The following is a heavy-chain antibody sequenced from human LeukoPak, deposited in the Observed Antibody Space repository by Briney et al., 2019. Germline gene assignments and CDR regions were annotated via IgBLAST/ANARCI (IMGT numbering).Heavy chain of an antibody. Sequence: ASVKVSCKASGYTFTSYDINWVRQATGQGLEWMGWMNPNSGNTGYAQKFQGRVTITRNTSISTAYMELSSLRSEDTAVYYCARGSYYYDSSGPSGDYWGQGTLVTVSS. V-gene: IGHV1-8*01. J-gene: IGHJ4*02. CDR3: ARGSYYYDSSGPSGDY. D-gene: IGHD3-22*01. CDR1: GYTFTSYD. CDR2: MNPNSGNT.